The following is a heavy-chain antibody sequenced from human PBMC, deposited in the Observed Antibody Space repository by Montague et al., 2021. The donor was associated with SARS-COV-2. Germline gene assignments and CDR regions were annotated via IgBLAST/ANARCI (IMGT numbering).Heavy chain of an antibody. Sequence: SETLSLTCAVYGGSFSGYYWSWIRQPPGKGLEWIGEINHSGSTNYNPSLKSRVTISIDTSKNQFSLKLCSVTAADTAVYYCARGLITGNDFDYWGQGTLVTVSS. CDR2: INHSGST. D-gene: IGHD1-20*01. CDR1: GGSFSGYY. V-gene: IGHV4-34*01. J-gene: IGHJ4*02. CDR3: ARGLITGNDFDY.